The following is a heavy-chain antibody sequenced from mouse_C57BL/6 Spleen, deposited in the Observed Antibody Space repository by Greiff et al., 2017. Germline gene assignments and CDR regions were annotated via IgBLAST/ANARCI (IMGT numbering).Heavy chain of an antibody. CDR1: GYTFTSYW. Sequence: VQLQPPWAELVKPGASVKLSCKASGYTFTSYWMHWVKQRPGRGLEWIGRIDPKSGGTKYNEKFKSKATLTVDKSSSTAYMELSSLTSEDSAVFLCARLGVEGYFDVWRTWTTLTDSS. D-gene: IGHD1-1*01. CDR2: IDPKSGGT. J-gene: IGHJ1*03. CDR3: ARLGVEGYFDV. V-gene: IGHV1-72*01.